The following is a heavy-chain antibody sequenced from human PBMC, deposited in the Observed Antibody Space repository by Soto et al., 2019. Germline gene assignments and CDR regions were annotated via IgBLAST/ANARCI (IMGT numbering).Heavy chain of an antibody. CDR1: GFTFSNYA. Sequence: EVQLLESGGGLVQPGGSLRLSCAASGFTFSNYAVTWVRQAPGKGLEWVSTISGSGGSTHYADSVKGRFTISRDNSKNTQYLQMNSLRAEDTAVYYCAKDQGSSWYEIDYWGQGTLVTVSS. D-gene: IGHD6-13*01. J-gene: IGHJ4*02. V-gene: IGHV3-23*01. CDR2: ISGSGGST. CDR3: AKDQGSSWYEIDY.